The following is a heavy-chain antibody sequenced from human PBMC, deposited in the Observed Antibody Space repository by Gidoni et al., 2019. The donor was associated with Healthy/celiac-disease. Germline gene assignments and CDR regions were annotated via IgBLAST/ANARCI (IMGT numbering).Heavy chain of an antibody. CDR1: GFTFSSYA. V-gene: IGHV3-30-3*01. CDR3: ARGQSY. Sequence: QVQLVVSGGGAVQPGRSLRLSCAASGFTFSSYAMHWVRQAPGKGLEWVAVISYDGSNKYYADSVKGRFTISRDNSKNTLYLQMNSLRAEDTAVYYCARGQSYWGQGTLVTVSS. J-gene: IGHJ4*02. CDR2: ISYDGSNK.